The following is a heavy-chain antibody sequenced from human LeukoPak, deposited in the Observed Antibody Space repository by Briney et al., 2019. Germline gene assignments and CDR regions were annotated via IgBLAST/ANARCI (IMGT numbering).Heavy chain of an antibody. CDR2: ISGSGGST. J-gene: IGHJ3*02. CDR3: AREGDDSSGRDAFDI. CDR1: GFTFSSYA. Sequence: GGSLRLSCAASGFTFSSYAMSWVRQAPGKGLEWVSAISGSGGSTYYADSVKGRFTISRDNSKNTLYLQMNSLRAEDTGVYYCAREGDDSSGRDAFDIWGQGTMVTVSS. V-gene: IGHV3-23*01. D-gene: IGHD3-22*01.